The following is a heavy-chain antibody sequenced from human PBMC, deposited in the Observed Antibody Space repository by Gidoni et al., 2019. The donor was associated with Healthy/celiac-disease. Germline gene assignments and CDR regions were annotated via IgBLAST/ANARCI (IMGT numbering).Heavy chain of an antibody. CDR2: ISAYNGNT. J-gene: IGHJ4*02. CDR3: ARGNDFWGMAVDGTGIDY. D-gene: IGHD6-19*01. V-gene: IGHV1-18*01. Sequence: QVQLVPSGAEVKTPGASVKVSFKASGYTFTSFGISWVRQAPGQGLEWMGRISAYNGNTNYAQKIQGRVTMTPDTSTSTAQMELRSLRSDDTAGYYCARGNDFWGMAVDGTGIDYWGQGTLVTVSS. CDR1: GYTFTSFG.